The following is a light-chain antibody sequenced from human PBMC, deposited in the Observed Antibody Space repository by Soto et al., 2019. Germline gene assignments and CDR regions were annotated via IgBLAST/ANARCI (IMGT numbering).Light chain of an antibody. CDR1: QIITSF. J-gene: IGKJ2*01. CDR3: QQSYSTPYT. CDR2: AAS. V-gene: IGKV1-39*01. Sequence: DIQMTQSPSSLSASVGDRATITCRASQIITSFLNWFQQKPGKAPRLLIYAASNLQSGVPSRFSGSGSGTDFSLTISSLQPEDFASYYCQQSYSTPYTFGQGTKLEIK.